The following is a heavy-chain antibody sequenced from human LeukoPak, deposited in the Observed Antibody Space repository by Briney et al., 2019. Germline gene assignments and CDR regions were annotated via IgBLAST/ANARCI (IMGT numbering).Heavy chain of an antibody. Sequence: GGSLRLSCAASGFTFSSYAMHWVRQAPGKGLEWVAVISYDGSNKYYADSVKGRFTISRDNSKNTLYLQMNSLRAEDTAVYYCAKNKGSTTVTTSFDYWGQGTLVTVSS. J-gene: IGHJ4*02. CDR2: ISYDGSNK. V-gene: IGHV3-30-3*02. D-gene: IGHD4-11*01. CDR1: GFTFSSYA. CDR3: AKNKGSTTVTTSFDY.